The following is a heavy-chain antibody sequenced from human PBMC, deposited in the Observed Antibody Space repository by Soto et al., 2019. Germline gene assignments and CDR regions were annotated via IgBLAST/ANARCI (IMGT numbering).Heavy chain of an antibody. CDR1: GGSISSYY. J-gene: IGHJ3*02. CDR2: IYYSGST. CDR3: ARDRGCSGGSCYSENAFDI. Sequence: PSETLSLICTVSGGSISSYYWSWIRQPPGKGLEWIGYIYYSGSTNYNPSLKSRVTISVDTSKNQFSLKLSSVTAADTAVYYCARDRGCSGGSCYSENAFDIWGQGTMVTVSS. V-gene: IGHV4-59*01. D-gene: IGHD2-15*01.